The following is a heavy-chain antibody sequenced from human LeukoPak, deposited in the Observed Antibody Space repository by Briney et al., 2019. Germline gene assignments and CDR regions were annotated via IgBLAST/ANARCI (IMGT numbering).Heavy chain of an antibody. CDR2: IYYSGST. CDR1: GESISGFY. Sequence: SETLSLTCTVSGESISGFYWTWIRQPPGKGLEWIGYIYYSGSTNYNPSLKSRVTISVDTSKNQFSLKLSSVTAADTAVYYCARGLGVGAAEIDYWGQGTLVTVSS. J-gene: IGHJ4*02. CDR3: ARGLGVGAAEIDY. V-gene: IGHV4-59*01. D-gene: IGHD1-26*01.